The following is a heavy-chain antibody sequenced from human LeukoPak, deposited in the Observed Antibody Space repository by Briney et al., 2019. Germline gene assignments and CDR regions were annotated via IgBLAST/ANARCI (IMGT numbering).Heavy chain of an antibody. CDR1: GFTFGDYA. J-gene: IGHJ4*02. Sequence: GGTLRLSCTASGFTFGDYAMSWFRQAPGKGLEWVGFIRSKAYGGTTEYAASVKGRFTISRDDSKSIAYLQMNSLKTEDTAVYYCTRDDFWSGYYPPRDYWGQGTLVTVSS. V-gene: IGHV3-49*03. CDR3: TRDDFWSGYYPPRDY. CDR2: IRSKAYGGTT. D-gene: IGHD3-3*01.